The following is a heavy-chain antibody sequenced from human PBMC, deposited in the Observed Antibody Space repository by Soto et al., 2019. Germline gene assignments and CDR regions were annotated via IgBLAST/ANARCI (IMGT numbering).Heavy chain of an antibody. CDR1: GYTFTGYY. D-gene: IGHD3-22*01. J-gene: IGHJ4*02. Sequence: ASVKVSCKASGYTFTGYYMHWVRQAPGQGLEWMGWINPNRGGTNYAQKFQGWVTMTRDTSISTAYMELSRLRSDDTAVYYCARAYYDSSGYYHYFDYWGQGTLVTVSS. V-gene: IGHV1-2*04. CDR2: INPNRGGT. CDR3: ARAYYDSSGYYHYFDY.